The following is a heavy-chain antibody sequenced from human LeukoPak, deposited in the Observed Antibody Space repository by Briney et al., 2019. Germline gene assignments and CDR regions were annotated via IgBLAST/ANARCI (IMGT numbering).Heavy chain of an antibody. J-gene: IGHJ3*02. Sequence: PSETLSLTCTVSGGSISSYYWSWIRQPPGKGLEWIGYIYYSGSTTYNPSLKSRVTISVDTSKNQFSPKLSSVTNLETAGYYCARLYYYYSSGFFDAFDIWGQGTMVTVSS. CDR2: IYYSGST. V-gene: IGHV4-59*08. D-gene: IGHD3-22*01. CDR1: GGSISSYY. CDR3: ARLYYYYSSGFFDAFDI.